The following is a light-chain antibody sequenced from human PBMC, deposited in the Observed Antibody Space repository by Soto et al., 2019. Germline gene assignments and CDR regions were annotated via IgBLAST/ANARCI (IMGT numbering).Light chain of an antibody. J-gene: IGLJ1*01. CDR2: EVS. Sequence: SVLTQPASVSGSAGQSITISCTGTSSDVGGYNYVSWYQQHPGKAPKLMIYEVSNRPSGVSNRFSGSKSGNTASLTISGLQAEDEADYYCSSYTSSSTQVFGTGTKVTVL. V-gene: IGLV2-14*01. CDR1: SSDVGGYNY. CDR3: SSYTSSSTQV.